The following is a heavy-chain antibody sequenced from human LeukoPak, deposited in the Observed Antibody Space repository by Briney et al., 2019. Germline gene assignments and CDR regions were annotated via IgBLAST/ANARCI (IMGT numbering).Heavy chain of an antibody. CDR1: GFTFNTYY. J-gene: IGHJ6*02. V-gene: IGHV3-74*01. CDR2: INADGTIT. Sequence: PGGSLRLSCVASGFTFNTYYMHWVRQAPGERLVWVSFINADGTITKYADSVKGRFTISRDNAKNTLYLQMNSLRAEDTAVYYCARDAVDTANAVWGQGTTVTVSS. CDR3: ARDAVDTANAV. D-gene: IGHD5-18*01.